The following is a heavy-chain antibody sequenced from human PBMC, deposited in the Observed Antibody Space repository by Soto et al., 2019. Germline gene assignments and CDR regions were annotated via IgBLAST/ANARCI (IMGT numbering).Heavy chain of an antibody. CDR2: IIPILGIA. D-gene: IGHD3-16*01. V-gene: IGHV1-69*02. CDR3: ARGGHYYYYYMDV. J-gene: IGHJ6*03. Sequence: QVQLVQSGAEVKKPGSSVKVSCKASGGTFGSYTISWVRQAPGQGLEWMGRIIPILGIANYAQKFQGRVTITADKSTSTAYMELSSLRSEDTAVYYCARGGHYYYYYMDVWGKGTTVTVSS. CDR1: GGTFGSYT.